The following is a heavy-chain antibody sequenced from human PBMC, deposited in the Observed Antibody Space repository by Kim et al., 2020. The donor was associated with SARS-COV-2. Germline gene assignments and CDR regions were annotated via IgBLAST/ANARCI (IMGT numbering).Heavy chain of an antibody. D-gene: IGHD1-26*01. J-gene: IGHJ3*01. CDR3: AKEFTAGGATVYDALDV. CDR1: GFTFSDFP. V-gene: IGHV3-64D*06. CDR2: ILQNGAKT. Sequence: GGSLRLSCSASGFTFSDFPMHWVRQGPGKGLEFVSAILQNGAKTYYADSVKARFTISRDNSKNTLYLQMSSLRAEDTAVYYCAKEFTAGGATVYDALDV.